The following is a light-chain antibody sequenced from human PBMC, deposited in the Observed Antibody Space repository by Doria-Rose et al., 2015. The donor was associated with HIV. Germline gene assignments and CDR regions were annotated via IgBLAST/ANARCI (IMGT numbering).Light chain of an antibody. CDR3: HQCGTSWT. V-gene: IGKV3-20*01. Sequence: DIVTTQTPGTLSLSPGERATLSCRASQSFSSAYLAWYQHKPGQAPSLLIYDGSTRATGIPDRFGASGSGTDFTLTINRLEPEDFALYYCHQCGTSWTFGQGTKVEI. CDR1: QSFSSAY. J-gene: IGKJ1*01. CDR2: DGS.